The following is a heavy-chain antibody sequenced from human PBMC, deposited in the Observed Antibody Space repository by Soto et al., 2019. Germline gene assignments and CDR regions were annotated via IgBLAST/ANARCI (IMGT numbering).Heavy chain of an antibody. CDR3: ARGPPVTPPYYFDY. Sequence: PSETLSLTCAVYVGSFSGYYWNWIRQRPGKGLEWIGEINHSGSTRYNPSLKSRVTISLDTSKNQCSLKLNSVTAADTAVFYCARGPPVTPPYYFDYWGQGTLVTVSS. D-gene: IGHD2-21*02. CDR2: INHSGST. J-gene: IGHJ4*02. V-gene: IGHV4-34*01. CDR1: VGSFSGYY.